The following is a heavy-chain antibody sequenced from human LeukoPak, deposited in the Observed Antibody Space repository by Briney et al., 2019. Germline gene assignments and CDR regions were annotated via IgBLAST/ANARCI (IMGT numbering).Heavy chain of an antibody. CDR1: GGTFSSYA. CDR3: ARGRVVIVPTDMNAFDI. J-gene: IGHJ3*02. V-gene: IGHV1-69*13. D-gene: IGHD2-2*01. CDR2: IIPIFDTT. Sequence: GASVKVSCKASGGTFSSYAITWVRQAPGQGLEWMGGIIPIFDTTNYAQKFQGRVTITADESTSTAYMELNSLTSEDTAVYYCARGRVVIVPTDMNAFDIWGQGTMVTVSS.